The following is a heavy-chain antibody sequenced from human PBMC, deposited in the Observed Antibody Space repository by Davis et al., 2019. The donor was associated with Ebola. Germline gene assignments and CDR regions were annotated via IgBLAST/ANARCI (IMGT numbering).Heavy chain of an antibody. V-gene: IGHV3-30*03. CDR2: ISPDGSDK. CDR1: GISFSNYG. Sequence: PGGSLRLSCAASGISFSNYGMFWVRQAPGKVMEWVAVISPDGSDKNYADSGKGRFTISRDDSKSIAYLQMNSLKTEDTAVYYCTREYARGSRRIDYWGQGTLVTVSS. CDR3: TREYARGSRRIDY. D-gene: IGHD3-16*01. J-gene: IGHJ4*02.